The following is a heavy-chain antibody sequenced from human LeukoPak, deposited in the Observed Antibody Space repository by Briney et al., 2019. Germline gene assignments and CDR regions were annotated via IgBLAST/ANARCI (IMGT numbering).Heavy chain of an antibody. D-gene: IGHD2-15*01. V-gene: IGHV4-4*07. Sequence: SETLSLTCTVSGGSTSSYYWSWIRQPAGKGLEWIGRIYTSGSTNYNPSLKSRVTMSVDTFKNQFSLKLSSVTAADTAVYYCARATRSGGSWIFDYWGQGTLVTVSS. CDR3: ARATRSGGSWIFDY. CDR2: IYTSGST. J-gene: IGHJ4*02. CDR1: GGSTSSYY.